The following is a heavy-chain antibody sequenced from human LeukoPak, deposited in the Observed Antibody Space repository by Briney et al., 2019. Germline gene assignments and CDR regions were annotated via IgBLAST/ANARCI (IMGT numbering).Heavy chain of an antibody. CDR1: GFNYSAYN. Sequence: GGSLRLSCAASGFNYSAYNMNWVRQAPGKGLEWVSVIYSGGSTYYADSVKGRFTISRDSSKNTLYLQMNSLRAEDTAVYYCAREGMATIALGYWGQGTLVTVSS. CDR3: AREGMATIALGY. V-gene: IGHV3-66*01. CDR2: IYSGGST. D-gene: IGHD5-24*01. J-gene: IGHJ4*02.